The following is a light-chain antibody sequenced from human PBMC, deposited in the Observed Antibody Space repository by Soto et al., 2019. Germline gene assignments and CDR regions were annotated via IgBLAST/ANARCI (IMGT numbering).Light chain of an antibody. CDR2: NNN. Sequence: QSVLTQPPSASGTPGQRVTMSCSGSSSSIGSNTVNWYQHLPGTAPTLLIYNNNQRPSGVPDRFSGSKSGTSASLAISGLQSEDEADYYCAAWDDSLDGLVFGGGTKLTVL. J-gene: IGLJ3*02. CDR3: AAWDDSLDGLV. CDR1: SSSIGSNT. V-gene: IGLV1-44*01.